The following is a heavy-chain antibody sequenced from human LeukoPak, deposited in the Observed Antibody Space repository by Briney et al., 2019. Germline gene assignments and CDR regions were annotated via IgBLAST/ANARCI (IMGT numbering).Heavy chain of an antibody. J-gene: IGHJ6*02. CDR1: GFTLSSYS. D-gene: IGHD5-12*01. Sequence: PGGSLRLSCAASGFTLSSYSMNWVRQAPGKGLEWISFIDSSSRTIFYAESVKGRFTISRDNAKNSLYLQMNSLRAEDTAVYYCARDRMDYSGYDLRYYYGMDVWGQGTTVTVSS. CDR2: IDSSSRTI. CDR3: ARDRMDYSGYDLRYYYGMDV. V-gene: IGHV3-48*04.